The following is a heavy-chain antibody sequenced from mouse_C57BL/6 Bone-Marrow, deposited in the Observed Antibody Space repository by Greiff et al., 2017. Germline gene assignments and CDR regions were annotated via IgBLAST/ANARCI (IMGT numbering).Heavy chain of an antibody. V-gene: IGHV1-72*01. D-gene: IGHD1-1*01. CDR3: ARSPITTVVSYWYFGV. CDR1: GYTFTSYW. CDR2: IVPNSGGT. Sequence: QVQLQQPGADLVKPGASVTLSCKASGYTFTSYWMHWVKQRPGRGLEWIGRIVPNSGGTKYNEKFKSKATLTVDKPSSTAYMQLSSLTSEDSAVYYCARSPITTVVSYWYFGVWVTGTTDTVSS. J-gene: IGHJ1*03.